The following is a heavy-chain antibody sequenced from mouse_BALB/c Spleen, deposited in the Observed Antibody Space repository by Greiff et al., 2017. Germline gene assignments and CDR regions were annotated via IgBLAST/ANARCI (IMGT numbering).Heavy chain of an antibody. CDR2: IRSKSNNYAT. V-gene: IGHV10-1*02. D-gene: IGHD2-4*01. CDR1: GFTFNTYA. CDR3: VRQFYYDSPWFAY. Sequence: EVMLVESGGGLVQPKGSLKLSCAASGFTFNTYAMNWVRQAPGKGLEWVARIRSKSNNYATYYADSVKDRFTISRDDSQSMLYLQMNNLKTEDTAMYYCVRQFYYDSPWFAYWGQGTLVTVSA. J-gene: IGHJ3*01.